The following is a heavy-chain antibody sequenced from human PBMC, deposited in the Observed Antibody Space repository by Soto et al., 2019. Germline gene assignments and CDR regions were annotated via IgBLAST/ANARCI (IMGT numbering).Heavy chain of an antibody. CDR2: VSWNSAFI. Sequence: GGSLRLSCTASGFTFDDHGMHWVRQSPGKGLEWVSGVSWNSAFIAYADSVKGRFTISRDNAKNSLYLQMNSLRPEDTALYYCARDRDMTTNFYFDFWGQGALVTV. CDR3: ARDRDMTTNFYFDF. J-gene: IGHJ4*02. V-gene: IGHV3-9*01. CDR1: GFTFDDHG. D-gene: IGHD4-17*01.